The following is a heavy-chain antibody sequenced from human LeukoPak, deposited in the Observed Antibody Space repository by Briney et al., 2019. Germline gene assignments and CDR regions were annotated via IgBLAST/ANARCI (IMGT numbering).Heavy chain of an antibody. CDR2: ISSSSNII. CDR1: GFTFSNYN. V-gene: IGHV3-48*01. CDR3: ARQRGSGCLDY. Sequence: PGGSLRLSCAASGFTFSNYNMNWVRQPPGKGLQWVSYISSSSNIIYYADSVKGRFTISRDNAKNSLSLQMNSLRAEDTAVYYCARQRGSGCLDYWGQGTLVTVSS. D-gene: IGHD6-19*01. J-gene: IGHJ4*02.